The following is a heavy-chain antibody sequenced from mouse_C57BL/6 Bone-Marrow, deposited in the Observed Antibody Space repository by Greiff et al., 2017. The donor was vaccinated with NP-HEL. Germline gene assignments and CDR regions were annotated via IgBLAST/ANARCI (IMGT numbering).Heavy chain of an antibody. Sequence: QVQLQQPGAELVKPGASVKLSCKASGYTFTNYWIGWAKQRPGHGLEWIGDIYPGGGYTNYNEKFKGKATLTADKSSSTAYMQFSSLTSEDSAIYYCARNPRSYYAMDYWGQGTSVTVSS. J-gene: IGHJ4*01. CDR1: GYTFTNYW. V-gene: IGHV1-63*01. CDR2: IYPGGGYT. CDR3: ARNPRSYYAMDY.